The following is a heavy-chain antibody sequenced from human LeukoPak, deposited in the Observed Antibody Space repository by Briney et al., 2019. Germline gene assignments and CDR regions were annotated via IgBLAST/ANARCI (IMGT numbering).Heavy chain of an antibody. Sequence: GSLRLSCAASGFTFSSYWMNWARQAPGKGLEWIGEINHSGSTNYNPSLKSRVTVSVDTSKNQFSLKLSSVTAADTAVYYCARGLHYYGSGSSWFDPWGQGTLVTVSS. CDR3: ARGLHYYGSGSSWFDP. CDR2: INHSGST. D-gene: IGHD3-10*01. J-gene: IGHJ5*02. CDR1: GFTFSSYW. V-gene: IGHV4-34*01.